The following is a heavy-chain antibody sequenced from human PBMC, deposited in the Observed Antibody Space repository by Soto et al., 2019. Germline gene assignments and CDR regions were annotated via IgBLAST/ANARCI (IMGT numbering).Heavy chain of an antibody. CDR1: GFTFSSYG. CDR2: IWYDGSNK. J-gene: IGHJ5*02. D-gene: IGHD3-10*01. V-gene: IGHV3-33*01. Sequence: PGGSLRLSCAASGFTFSSYGMHWVRQAPGKGLEWVAVIWYDGSNKYYADSVKGRFTISRDNSKDTLDLQMNSLRAADTAMYFCTRAERFPRSWFDPWGQGTQVTVSS. CDR3: TRAERFPRSWFDP.